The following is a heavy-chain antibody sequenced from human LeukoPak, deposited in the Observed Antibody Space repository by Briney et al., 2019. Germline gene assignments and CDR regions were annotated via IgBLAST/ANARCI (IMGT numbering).Heavy chain of an antibody. CDR3: ATNGYYCMDV. CDR2: IYHSGGT. D-gene: IGHD2-8*01. CDR1: SGSISSSTNW. Sequence: PSETLSLTCAVSSGSISSSTNWWSWVRQPPGKGLEWIGEIYHSGGTNYNPSLKSRITISVDKSQNQFSLKVNSLTAADTAVYYCATNGYYCMDVWGKGTTVTVSS. J-gene: IGHJ6*03. V-gene: IGHV4-4*02.